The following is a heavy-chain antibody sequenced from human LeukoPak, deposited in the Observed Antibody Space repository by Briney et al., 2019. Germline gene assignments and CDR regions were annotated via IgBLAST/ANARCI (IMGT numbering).Heavy chain of an antibody. CDR3: SRDPYEE. CDR1: GDSVSSNSAA. D-gene: IGHD2-21*01. CDR2: TYYRSKWYR. V-gene: IGHV6-1*01. Sequence: SQTLSLTCVISGDSVSSNSAAWNWIRQSPSRGLEWLGRTYYRSKWYRHYAVSVKSRITINPDTSRNQFSLELNSVTPEDTAVYYCSRDPYEEWGQGTLVTVSS. J-gene: IGHJ4*02.